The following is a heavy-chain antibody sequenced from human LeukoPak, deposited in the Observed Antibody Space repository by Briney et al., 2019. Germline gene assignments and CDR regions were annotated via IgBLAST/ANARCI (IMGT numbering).Heavy chain of an antibody. CDR3: ARERPVNWFDP. Sequence: ASVKVSCKASGYTFTSYGISWVRQAPGQGLEWMGWISAYNGSTNYAQKLQGRVTMTTDTSTSTAYKELRSLRSDDTAVYYCARERPVNWFDPWGQGTLVTVSS. V-gene: IGHV1-18*04. CDR2: ISAYNGST. J-gene: IGHJ5*02. CDR1: GYTFTSYG.